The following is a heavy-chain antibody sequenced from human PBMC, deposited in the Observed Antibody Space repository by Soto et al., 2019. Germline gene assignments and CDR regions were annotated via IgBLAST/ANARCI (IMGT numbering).Heavy chain of an antibody. CDR1: GYTFTGYY. CDR2: INPNSGGT. J-gene: IGHJ4*02. Sequence: ASVKVSCKASGYTFTGYYMHWVRQAPGQGLEWMGWINPNSGGTNYAQKFQGRVTMTRDTSISTAYMELSRLRSDDTAVYYCARAVRGYSYGPNFDYWGQGTLVTVSS. CDR3: ARAVRGYSYGPNFDY. D-gene: IGHD5-18*01. V-gene: IGHV1-2*02.